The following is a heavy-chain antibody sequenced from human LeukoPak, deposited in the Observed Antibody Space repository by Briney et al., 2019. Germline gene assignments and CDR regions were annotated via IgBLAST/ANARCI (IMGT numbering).Heavy chain of an antibody. CDR2: INPDGGST. D-gene: IGHD6-13*01. CDR3: ARAPRYSSTMLDY. CDR1: GYTFTSYW. V-gene: IGHV1-46*01. Sequence: APVKVSCKASGYTFTSYWIQWVRQAPGQGLEWMGLINPDGGSTAYAHRFQGRVTMTRDTSTSTVYMDFSSLRSEDTALYYCARAPRYSSTMLDYWGQGTLVTVSS. J-gene: IGHJ4*02.